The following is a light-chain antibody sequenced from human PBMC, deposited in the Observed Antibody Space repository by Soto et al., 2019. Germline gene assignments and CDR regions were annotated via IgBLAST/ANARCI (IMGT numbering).Light chain of an antibody. J-gene: IGKJ1*01. CDR2: DAS. CDR3: QQYNSYSST. CDR1: QSISSW. Sequence: DIHMTQSPSPPSASVGDRVTITFRASQSISSWLAWYKQKPGKAPKLLIYDASILESGVPSRFSGVGSGTDFTLTISSLQPDDFATYYCQQYNSYSSTFGQGTKV. V-gene: IGKV1-5*01.